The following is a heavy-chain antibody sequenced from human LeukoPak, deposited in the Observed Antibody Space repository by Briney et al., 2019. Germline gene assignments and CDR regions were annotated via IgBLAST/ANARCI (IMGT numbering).Heavy chain of an antibody. CDR1: GYTFTSYD. J-gene: IGHJ4*02. D-gene: IGHD1-14*01. CDR2: IIPIFGTA. V-gene: IGHV1-69*13. CDR3: TTRLSNY. Sequence: VKVSCKASGYTFTSYDINWVRQATGQGLEWMGGIIPIFGTANYAQKFQGRVTITADKSTSTAYMELSSLRSEDTAVYYCTTRLSNYWGQGTLVTVSS.